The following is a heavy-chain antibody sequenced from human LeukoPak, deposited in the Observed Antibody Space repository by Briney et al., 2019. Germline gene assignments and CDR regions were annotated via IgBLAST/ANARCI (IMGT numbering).Heavy chain of an antibody. J-gene: IGHJ6*02. D-gene: IGHD3-3*01. Sequence: GASVKVSCKASGYTFTSYYMHWVRQAPGQGLEWMGWISAYNGNTNYAQKLQGRVTMTTHTSTSTPYLELRSLRSDDTAVYYCATDRPHYDFWSGSNYYYYGMDVWGQGTTVTVSS. CDR2: ISAYNGNT. CDR3: ATDRPHYDFWSGSNYYYYGMDV. CDR1: GYTFTSYY. V-gene: IGHV1-18*04.